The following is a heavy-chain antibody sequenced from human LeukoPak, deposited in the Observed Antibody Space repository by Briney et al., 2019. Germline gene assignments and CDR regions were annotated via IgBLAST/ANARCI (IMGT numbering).Heavy chain of an antibody. Sequence: LETLSLTCTVSGGSISRNNYYWDWIRQPPGKGLEYIGSIYYSGSTYYTPSIKSRVTISVDTSKNQFSLKLTSVTATDTAVYYCARHRGSSSNFDYWGQGTLVTVS. CDR1: GGSISRNNYY. J-gene: IGHJ4*02. V-gene: IGHV4-39*01. CDR3: ARHRGSSSNFDY. D-gene: IGHD6-6*01. CDR2: IYYSGST.